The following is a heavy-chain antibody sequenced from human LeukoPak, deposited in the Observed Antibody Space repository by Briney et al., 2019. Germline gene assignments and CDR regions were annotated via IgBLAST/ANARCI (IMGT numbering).Heavy chain of an antibody. CDR2: IFNSGST. Sequence: SETLSLTCTVSGDSINNYYWSWIRQPAGKGLEWIGRIFNSGSTDYNPSLKSRVTMSVDTSKNQFSVKVNSVTAADTAVYYCARALIYGSGSKEYYYYYMDVWGKGTTVTVSS. D-gene: IGHD3-10*01. J-gene: IGHJ6*03. CDR1: GDSINNYY. V-gene: IGHV4-4*07. CDR3: ARALIYGSGSKEYYYYYMDV.